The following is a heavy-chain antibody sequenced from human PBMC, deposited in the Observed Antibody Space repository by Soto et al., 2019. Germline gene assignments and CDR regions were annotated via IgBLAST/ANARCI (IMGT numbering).Heavy chain of an antibody. CDR2: ISYDGSNK. V-gene: IGHV3-30*18. J-gene: IGHJ5*02. D-gene: IGHD3-10*01. Sequence: QVQLVESGGGVVQPGRSLRLSCAASGFTFSSYGMHWVRQAPGKGLEWVAVISYDGSNKYYADSVKGRFTISRDNSKNTLYLQMNSLRAEDTAVYYCAKDSGGANWFDPWGQGTLVTVSS. CDR3: AKDSGGANWFDP. CDR1: GFTFSSYG.